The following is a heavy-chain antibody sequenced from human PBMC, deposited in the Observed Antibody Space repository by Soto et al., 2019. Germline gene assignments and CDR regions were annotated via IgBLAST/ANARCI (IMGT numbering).Heavy chain of an antibody. CDR3: ATGPFTYVFSDS. CDR2: INPNSGGT. V-gene: IGHV1-2*02. D-gene: IGHD3-10*02. Sequence: QVQLVQSGAEVKKPGASVKVSCKASGYTFTDYYMHWVRQAPGQGLEWMGWINPNSGGTNYAQKFQGRASMTRDTSISTAYMDLSRLRSDVTAVNYCATGPFTYVFSDSSGQGTLVTVSS. J-gene: IGHJ4*02. CDR1: GYTFTDYY.